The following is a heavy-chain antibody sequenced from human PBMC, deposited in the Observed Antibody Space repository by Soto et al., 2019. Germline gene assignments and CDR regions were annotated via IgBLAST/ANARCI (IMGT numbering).Heavy chain of an antibody. CDR1: GLSLSSYS. V-gene: IGHV3-21*01. CDR2: ISRSSSYI. Sequence: GTLSLYCAVPGLSLSSYSIYWIRQAPGKGLELVSFISRSSSYIYYADSVKGRFTISRDNAKNSLYLQMKILREEDTAVYYCASDQMIAMVRGVINWFDCWGQGTLVP. J-gene: IGHJ5*01. CDR3: ASDQMIAMVRGVINWFDC. D-gene: IGHD3-10*01.